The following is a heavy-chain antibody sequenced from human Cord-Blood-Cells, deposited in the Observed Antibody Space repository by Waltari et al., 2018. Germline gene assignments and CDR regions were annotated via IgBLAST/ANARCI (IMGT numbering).Heavy chain of an antibody. CDR1: GYSFTSYW. CDR3: ARRDGVTATGYYFDY. Sequence: EVQLVPSGAEVKKPGEYLKISCTGSGYSFTSYWIGWVRHMAGKGLELMGIIYPGDSDTRYSPSFQGQVTISADKSISTAYLQWSSLKASDTAMYYCARRDGVTATGYYFDYWGQGTLVTVSS. CDR2: IYPGDSDT. V-gene: IGHV5-51*01. D-gene: IGHD2-21*02. J-gene: IGHJ4*02.